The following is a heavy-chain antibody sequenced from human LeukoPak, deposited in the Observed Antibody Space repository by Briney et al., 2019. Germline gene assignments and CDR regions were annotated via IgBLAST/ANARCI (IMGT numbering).Heavy chain of an antibody. V-gene: IGHV3-30-3*01. CDR1: GFTFSSYA. J-gene: IGHJ4*02. CDR3: ARIGYRSSSLDY. Sequence: GGSLRLSCAASGFTFSSYAMHWVRQAPGKGLEWVAVISYDGSNKYYADSVKGRFTISRDNAKHSVYLQVNSLRVEDTAVYYCARIGYRSSSLDYWGQGTPVTVSS. D-gene: IGHD6-13*01. CDR2: ISYDGSNK.